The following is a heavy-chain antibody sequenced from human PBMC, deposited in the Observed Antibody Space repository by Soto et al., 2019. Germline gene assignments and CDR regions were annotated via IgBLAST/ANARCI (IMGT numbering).Heavy chain of an antibody. J-gene: IGHJ4*01. CDR3: ARGEQYSGRIFDY. Sequence: SQTLSLTCAITGDSVSSNSAGWSWVRQSPSRGLEWLGRTYYRSKWYYEYAVSVRGRITINPDASKNQYSLQLNSVTPEDTAVYFCARGEQYSGRIFDYWGQGTLVTVSS. V-gene: IGHV6-1*01. D-gene: IGHD1-26*01. CDR2: TYYRSKWYY. CDR1: GDSVSSNSAG.